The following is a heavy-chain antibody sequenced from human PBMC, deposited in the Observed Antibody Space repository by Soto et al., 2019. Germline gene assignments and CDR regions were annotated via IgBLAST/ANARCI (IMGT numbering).Heavy chain of an antibody. D-gene: IGHD3-22*01. CDR1: GFTFSSYW. J-gene: IGHJ6*02. Sequence: GGSLRLSCAASGFTFSSYWMHWVRQAPGKGLVWVSRINSDGSSTSYADSVKGRFTISRDNAKNTLYLQMNSLRAEDTAVYYCAREGFSYDSSGYYSQGNYYYGMDVWGQGTTVTVSS. CDR2: INSDGSST. CDR3: AREGFSYDSSGYYSQGNYYYGMDV. V-gene: IGHV3-74*01.